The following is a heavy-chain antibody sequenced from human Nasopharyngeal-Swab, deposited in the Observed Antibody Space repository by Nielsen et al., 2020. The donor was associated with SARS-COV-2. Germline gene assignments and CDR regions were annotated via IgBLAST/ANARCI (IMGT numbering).Heavy chain of an antibody. CDR3: ARDTPAMFAY. V-gene: IGHV3-9*01. CDR2: INWNSGRK. Sequence: SLKISCAASGFTFDDYTMHWVRQAPGKGLEWVSGINWNSGRKGYADSVKGRFTISRDNAKNSLYLQMNSLRAEDTALYYCARDTPAMFAYWGQGTLVTVSS. J-gene: IGHJ4*02. CDR1: GFTFDDYT.